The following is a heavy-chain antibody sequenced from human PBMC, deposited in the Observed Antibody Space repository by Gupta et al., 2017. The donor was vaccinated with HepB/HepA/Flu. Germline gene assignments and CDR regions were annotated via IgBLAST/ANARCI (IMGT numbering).Heavy chain of an antibody. CDR2: ISYDGSNK. D-gene: IGHD1-14*01. V-gene: IGHV3-30-3*01. Sequence: QVQLVESGGGVVQPGRSLRLSCAASGFTFSSYAMHWVRQAPGKGLEWVAVISYDGSNKYYADSVKGRFTISRDNSKNTLYLQMNSLRAEDTAVYYCARDISRSPTYLDYWGQGTLVTVSS. CDR1: GFTFSSYA. J-gene: IGHJ4*02. CDR3: ARDISRSPTYLDY.